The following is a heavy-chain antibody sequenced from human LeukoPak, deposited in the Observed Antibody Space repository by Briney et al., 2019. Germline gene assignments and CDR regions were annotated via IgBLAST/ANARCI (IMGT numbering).Heavy chain of an antibody. CDR3: ARVITGYSSGWTPFDY. V-gene: IGHV3-53*01. CDR1: GFTVSSNY. Sequence: GGSLRLSCAASGFTVSSNYMSWVRQAPGKGLEWVSVIYSCGTTYYADSLKGRFTISSDNSKNTLYLQMNGLRAEDTAVYYCARVITGYSSGWTPFDYWGQGPLVTVSS. D-gene: IGHD6-19*01. CDR2: IYSCGTT. J-gene: IGHJ4*02.